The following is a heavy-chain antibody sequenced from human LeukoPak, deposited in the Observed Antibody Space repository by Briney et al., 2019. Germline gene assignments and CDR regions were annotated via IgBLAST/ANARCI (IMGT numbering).Heavy chain of an antibody. D-gene: IGHD5-18*01. J-gene: IGHJ4*02. V-gene: IGHV3-23*01. Sequence: GGSLRLSCVASGFTFSTFAMNWVRQAPGKGLEWVSTISETGRSTYYAGSVKGRFTISRDNSKNTLYLQMNSLRAEDTAVYYCAKDRGYSYGISEYWGQGTLVTVSS. CDR1: GFTFSTFA. CDR3: AKDRGYSYGISEY. CDR2: ISETGRST.